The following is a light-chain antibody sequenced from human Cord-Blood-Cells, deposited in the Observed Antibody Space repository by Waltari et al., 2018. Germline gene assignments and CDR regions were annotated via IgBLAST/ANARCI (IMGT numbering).Light chain of an antibody. J-gene: IGLJ3*02. CDR3: CSYAGSWV. CDR1: RRPVWSYNL. V-gene: IGLV2-23*01. Sequence: QSALTQPASVSGSPGPSITISCTGTRRPVWSYNLVSWYQQHPGKAPKLMIYEGSKRPSGVSNRFSGSKSGNTASLTISGLQAEDEADYYCCSYAGSWVFGGGTKLTVL. CDR2: EGS.